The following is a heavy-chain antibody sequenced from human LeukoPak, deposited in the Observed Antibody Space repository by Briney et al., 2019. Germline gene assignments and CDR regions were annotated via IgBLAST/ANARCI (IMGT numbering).Heavy chain of an antibody. V-gene: IGHV4-59*08. CDR1: GGSISSYY. CDR3: ARGGQWELLGYYYYGMDV. J-gene: IGHJ6*02. CDR2: IYYSGST. Sequence: PSETLSLTCTVSGGSISSYYWSWIRQPPGKGLEWIGYIYYSGSTNHNPSLKSRVTISVDTSKNQFSLKLSSVTAADTAVYYCARGGQWELLGYYYYGMDVWGQGTTVTVSS. D-gene: IGHD1-26*01.